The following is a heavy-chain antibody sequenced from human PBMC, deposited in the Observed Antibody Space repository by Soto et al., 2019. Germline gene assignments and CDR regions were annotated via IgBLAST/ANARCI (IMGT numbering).Heavy chain of an antibody. CDR2: INLDGSEK. CDR1: GFTFRTYW. V-gene: IGHV3-7*05. J-gene: IGHJ6*02. D-gene: IGHD5-18*01. CDR3: ARDGSTSWYSYDYHGMDV. Sequence: EVQLVESGGGLVQPGGSLRLSCAASGFTFRTYWLSWVRQVPGKGLEWVANINLDGSEKNYVDSVKGRFTISRDNARNSLSLQMSSLRAEETALYYCARDGSTSWYSYDYHGMDVWGQGTTVTVSS.